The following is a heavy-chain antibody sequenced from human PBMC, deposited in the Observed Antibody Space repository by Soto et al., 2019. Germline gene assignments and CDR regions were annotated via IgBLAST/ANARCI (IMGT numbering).Heavy chain of an antibody. D-gene: IGHD4-17*01. CDR2: FYYSEST. Sequence: QLQLQESGPELVKPSETLSLTCTVSGGSITSNSYYWGWIRQPPGKGLEWIGSFYYSESTYFNPSLKSRVTISVDTSKNQLSLKLSAVTAADTAVYYCARRSTVTYDYWGQGILVTVSS. CDR3: ARRSTVTYDY. V-gene: IGHV4-39*01. J-gene: IGHJ4*02. CDR1: GGSITSNSYY.